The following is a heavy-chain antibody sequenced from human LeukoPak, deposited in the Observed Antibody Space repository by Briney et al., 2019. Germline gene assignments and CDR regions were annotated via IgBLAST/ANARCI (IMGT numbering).Heavy chain of an antibody. J-gene: IGHJ1*01. CDR1: GFSFITYG. V-gene: IGHV3-48*01. CDR3: ATGYSSGWYFYFQH. CDR2: IGSGSSTI. D-gene: IGHD6-19*01. Sequence: GGSLRLSCAASGFSFITYGMNWVRQAPGKGLEWLSYIGSGSSTIYYADSVRGRFTISRDNAKNSLYLEMDSLRAEDTAVYYCATGYSSGWYFYFQHWGQGSLVSVSS.